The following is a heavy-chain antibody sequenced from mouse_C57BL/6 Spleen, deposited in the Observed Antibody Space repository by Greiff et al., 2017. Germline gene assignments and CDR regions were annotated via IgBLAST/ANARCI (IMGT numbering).Heavy chain of an antibody. CDR3: ARSYDGYYDYAMDY. J-gene: IGHJ4*01. V-gene: IGHV5-17*01. CDR1: GFTFTDYG. D-gene: IGHD2-3*01. Sequence: EVQVVESGGGLVKPGGSLKLSCAASGFTFTDYGMHWVRQAPEKGLEWVAYLSSGSSTIYYADTVKGRFTISRDDAKNTLFLQMASLRSEDAAMYYCARSYDGYYDYAMDYWGQGTSGTVSS. CDR2: LSSGSSTI.